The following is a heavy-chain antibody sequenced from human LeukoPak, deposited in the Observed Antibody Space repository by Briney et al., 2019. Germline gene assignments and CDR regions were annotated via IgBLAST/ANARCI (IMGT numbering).Heavy chain of an antibody. CDR2: INPGDGTT. CDR3: TRVVRVGLTSFDS. CDR1: GYTFTTYY. V-gene: IGHV1-46*01. Sequence: ASVKVSCKASGYTFTTYYMHWMRQAPGQGLEWIGIINPGDGTTRYRQKFQGRVTMTRDTSTRTVYMELRSLKSDDTAVYYCTRVVRVGLTSFDSWGQGTLVTVSS. D-gene: IGHD4/OR15-4a*01. J-gene: IGHJ4*02.